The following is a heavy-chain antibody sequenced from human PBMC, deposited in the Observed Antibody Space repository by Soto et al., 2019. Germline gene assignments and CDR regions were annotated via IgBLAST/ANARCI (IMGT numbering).Heavy chain of an antibody. V-gene: IGHV4-30-2*01. J-gene: IGHJ6*02. CDR3: ARDSRNTARLGYYGMDV. D-gene: IGHD6-6*01. CDR1: GGSISSGGYS. Sequence: QLQLQESGSGLVKPSQTLSLTCAVSGGSISSGGYSWSWIRQPPGKGLEWIGYIYHSGSTYYNPSLKSRATISVDRSKNQFSLKLSSVTAADTAVYYCARDSRNTARLGYYGMDVWGQGTTVTVSS. CDR2: IYHSGST.